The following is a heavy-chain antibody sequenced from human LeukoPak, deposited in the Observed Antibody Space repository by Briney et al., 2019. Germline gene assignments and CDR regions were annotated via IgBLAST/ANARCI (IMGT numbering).Heavy chain of an antibody. CDR2: IYHSGST. Sequence: SDTLSLTWAVSGESITSGHYWGWIRQPPGKGLEWIGSIYHSGSTYYNPSLKSRVTISVDTSKHPFSLKLSSVTAADTAVYYCARVQVCSSTSCYMASDYWGQGTLVTVSS. CDR3: ARVQVCSSTSCYMASDY. CDR1: GESITSGHY. D-gene: IGHD2-2*02. J-gene: IGHJ4*02. V-gene: IGHV4-38-2*01.